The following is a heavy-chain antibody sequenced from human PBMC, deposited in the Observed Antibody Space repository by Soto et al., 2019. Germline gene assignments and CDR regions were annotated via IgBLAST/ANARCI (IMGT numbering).Heavy chain of an antibody. CDR2: IKSKTDGGTT. J-gene: IGHJ3*02. CDR1: ECKIRNAG. Sequence: AAECKIRNAGVSWVSKKPGKGLEWVGRIKSKTDGGTTDYAAPVKGRFTISRDDSKNTLYLQMNSLKTEDIAVYYCTSSVAYSSSSLIWGQGTMVIVSS. V-gene: IGHV3-15*01. D-gene: IGHD6-13*01. CDR3: TSSVAYSSSSLI.